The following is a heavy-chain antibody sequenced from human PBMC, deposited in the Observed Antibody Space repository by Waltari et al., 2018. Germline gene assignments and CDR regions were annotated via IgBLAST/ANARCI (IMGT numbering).Heavy chain of an antibody. CDR3: ARGKRIAAAGTHPLGY. Sequence: QVQLVQSGAEVKKPGASVKVSCKASGYTFTSYDINWVRQATGQGLEWMGWMNPNSGNTGYAQKFQGRVTITRNTSISTAYMELSSLRSEDTAVYYCARGKRIAAAGTHPLGYWGQGTLVTVSS. CDR1: GYTFTSYD. D-gene: IGHD6-13*01. V-gene: IGHV1-8*03. CDR2: MNPNSGNT. J-gene: IGHJ4*02.